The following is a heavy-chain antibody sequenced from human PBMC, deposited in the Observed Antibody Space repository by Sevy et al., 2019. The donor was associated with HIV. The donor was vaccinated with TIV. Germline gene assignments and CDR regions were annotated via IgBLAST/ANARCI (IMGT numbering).Heavy chain of an antibody. Sequence: SETLSLTCAGSGYSITSGYLWGWIRQPPGKGLEWIGSVFHSGSTYYNPSLNSRVIISVDTSKNQFSLKLNSVTAADTAVYYCARHSHGSGTYYVPFDSWGQGTLVTVSS. D-gene: IGHD3-10*01. V-gene: IGHV4-38-2*01. J-gene: IGHJ4*02. CDR1: GYSITSGYL. CDR2: VFHSGST. CDR3: ARHSHGSGTYYVPFDS.